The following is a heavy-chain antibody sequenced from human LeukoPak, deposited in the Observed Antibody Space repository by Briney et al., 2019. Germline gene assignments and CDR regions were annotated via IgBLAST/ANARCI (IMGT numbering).Heavy chain of an antibody. Sequence: ASVKVSCKASGGTFSSYAISWVRQAPGQGLEWMGWISAYNGNTNYAQKLQGRVTMTTDTSTSTAYMELRSLRSDDTAVYYCAREGDSSGYYWWYFDLWGRGTLVTVSS. D-gene: IGHD3-22*01. V-gene: IGHV1-18*01. CDR1: GGTFSSYA. CDR3: AREGDSSGYYWWYFDL. J-gene: IGHJ2*01. CDR2: ISAYNGNT.